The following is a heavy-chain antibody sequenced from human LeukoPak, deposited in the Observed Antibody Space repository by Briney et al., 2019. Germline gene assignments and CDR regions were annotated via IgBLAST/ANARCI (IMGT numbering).Heavy chain of an antibody. J-gene: IGHJ4*02. V-gene: IGHV1-46*01. CDR3: ARAPEGIFDY. Sequence: GASVKVSCKASGYTLTSYYMHWVRQAPGQGLEWMGIINPSGGSTSYAQKFQGGVTMTRDTSTSTVYMELSSLRSEDTAVYYCARAPEGIFDYWGQGTLVTVSS. D-gene: IGHD1-14*01. CDR1: GYTLTSYY. CDR2: INPSGGST.